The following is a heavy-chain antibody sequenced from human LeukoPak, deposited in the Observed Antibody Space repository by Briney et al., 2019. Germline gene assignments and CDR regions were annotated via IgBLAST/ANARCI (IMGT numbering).Heavy chain of an antibody. V-gene: IGHV4-34*01. CDR2: IYHSGST. Sequence: SETLSLTCAVYGGAFSGYYWGWIRQPPGKGLEWIGSIYHSGSTNYNPSLKSRVTISVDKSKNQFSLKLSSVTAADTAVYYCASLGGYSGVDYWGQGTLVTVSS. D-gene: IGHD6-25*01. CDR1: GGAFSGYY. J-gene: IGHJ4*02. CDR3: ASLGGYSGVDY.